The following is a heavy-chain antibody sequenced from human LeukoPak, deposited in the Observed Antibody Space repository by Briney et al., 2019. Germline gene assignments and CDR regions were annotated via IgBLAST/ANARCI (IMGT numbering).Heavy chain of an antibody. CDR1: GFSLSNARMG. CDR2: IFSNDEK. CDR3: ARIRRVYDILTGYYFHDAFDI. Sequence: SGPTLANPTETLTLTCTVSGFSLSNARMGVSWIRQPPGKALEWLAHIFSNDEKSYNTSLKSRLTISKDTSKSQVVLTMTNMHPVDTATYYCARIRRVYDILTGYYFHDAFDIWGQGTMVTVSS. D-gene: IGHD3-9*01. J-gene: IGHJ3*02. V-gene: IGHV2-26*01.